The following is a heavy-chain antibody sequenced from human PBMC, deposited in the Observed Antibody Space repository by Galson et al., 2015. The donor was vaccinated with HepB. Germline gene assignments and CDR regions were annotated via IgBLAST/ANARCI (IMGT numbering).Heavy chain of an antibody. Sequence: SVKVSCKVSGYTLTELSMHWVRQAPGKGLEWMGGFDPEDGETIYAQKFQGRVTMTEDTSTDTAYMELSSLRSEDTAVYYCATYGQQLVSDAFDIWGQGTMVTVSS. CDR3: ATYGQQLVSDAFDI. CDR2: FDPEDGET. CDR1: GYTLTELS. D-gene: IGHD6-13*01. V-gene: IGHV1-24*01. J-gene: IGHJ3*02.